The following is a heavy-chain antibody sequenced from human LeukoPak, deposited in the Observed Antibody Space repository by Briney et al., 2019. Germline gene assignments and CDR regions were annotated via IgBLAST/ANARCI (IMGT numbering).Heavy chain of an antibody. D-gene: IGHD2-2*01. CDR1: GGSFSGYY. Sequence: SETLSLTCAVYGGSFSGYYWSWIRQPPGKGVEWIGEINHSGSANYNPPLKSRVTISVDTSKNQFSLKLSSVTAADTAVYYCAREHIVVVPAAISIWFDPWGQGTLVTVSS. J-gene: IGHJ5*02. V-gene: IGHV4-34*01. CDR3: AREHIVVVPAAISIWFDP. CDR2: INHSGSA.